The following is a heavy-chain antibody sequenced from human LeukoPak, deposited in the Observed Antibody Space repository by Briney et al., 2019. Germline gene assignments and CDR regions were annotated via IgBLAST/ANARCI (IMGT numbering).Heavy chain of an antibody. V-gene: IGHV3-33*01. CDR1: GFTFSSYG. CDR3: ARTLTLKLYSSSWYADYYYYGMDV. D-gene: IGHD6-13*01. Sequence: PGGSLRLSCAASGFTFSSYGMHWVRQALGKGLEWVAVIWYDGSNTYYADSVKGRFTISRDNSKNTLYLQMNSLRAEDTAVYYCARTLTLKLYSSSWYADYYYYGMDVWGQGTTVTVSS. CDR2: IWYDGSNT. J-gene: IGHJ6*02.